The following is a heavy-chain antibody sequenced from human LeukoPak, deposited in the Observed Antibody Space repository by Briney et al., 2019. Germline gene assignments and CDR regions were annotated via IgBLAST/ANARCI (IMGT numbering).Heavy chain of an antibody. CDR1: GYTFTSYA. V-gene: IGHV7-4-1*02. D-gene: IGHD3-22*01. CDR3: AREPTSTAFYDSSGFDY. J-gene: IGHJ4*02. Sequence: ASVKVSCKASGYTFTSYAMNWVRQAPGQGLEWMGWINTNTGNPTYAQGFKGQFVFSLDTAVGTAYLQISSLKAEDTAVYYCAREPTSTAFYDSSGFDYWGQGTLVTVSS. CDR2: INTNTGNP.